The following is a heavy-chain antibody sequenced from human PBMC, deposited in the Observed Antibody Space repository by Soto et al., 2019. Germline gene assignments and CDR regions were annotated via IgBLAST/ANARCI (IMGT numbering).Heavy chain of an antibody. CDR1: GYTFTSYG. Sequence: ASVKVSCKASGYTFTSYGINWVRQAPGQGLEWMGWINTYDGNTNHAQKFQGRVTMTTDTSTGTAYMELTSLTSDDTAVYYCARGYSGDDQRYGMDVWGQGTTVTVSS. D-gene: IGHD5-12*01. CDR3: ARGYSGDDQRYGMDV. V-gene: IGHV1-18*01. J-gene: IGHJ6*02. CDR2: INTYDGNT.